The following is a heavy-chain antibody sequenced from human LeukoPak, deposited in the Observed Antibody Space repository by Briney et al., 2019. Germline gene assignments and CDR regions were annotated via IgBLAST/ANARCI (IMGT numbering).Heavy chain of an antibody. Sequence: SVKVSCKASGGTFSSYAISWVRPAPGQGLEWMGRIIPILGIANYAQKFQGRVTITADKSTSTAYMELSSLRSEDTAVYYCARDVSDIVVVPAATGTWGQGTLVTVSS. CDR2: IIPILGIA. D-gene: IGHD2-2*01. CDR3: ARDVSDIVVVPAATGT. V-gene: IGHV1-69*04. J-gene: IGHJ4*02. CDR1: GGTFSSYA.